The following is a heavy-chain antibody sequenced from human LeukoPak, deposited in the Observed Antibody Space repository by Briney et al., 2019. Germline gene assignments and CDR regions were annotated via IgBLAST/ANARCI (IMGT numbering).Heavy chain of an antibody. CDR3: ARYKDSSGWYGWFDP. CDR1: GYTFTRYY. Sequence: ASVKVSCKASGYTFTRYYMHWVRQAPGQGLEWMGWINPNSGGTNYAQKFHGRVTMTRDTSISTAYMELSRLRSDDTAVYYCARYKDSSGWYGWFDPWGQGTLVTVSS. D-gene: IGHD6-19*01. CDR2: INPNSGGT. J-gene: IGHJ5*02. V-gene: IGHV1-2*02.